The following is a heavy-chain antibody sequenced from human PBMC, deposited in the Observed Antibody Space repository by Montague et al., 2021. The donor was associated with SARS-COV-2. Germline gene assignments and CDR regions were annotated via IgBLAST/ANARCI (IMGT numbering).Heavy chain of an antibody. D-gene: IGHD5-24*01. CDR2: INYSGST. V-gene: IGHV4-59*12. CDR3: ARGFPRWRQFDGCVVY. Sequence: SETLSLTCAVYGGSISSYYWSWIRQPPGKGLEWIGDINYSGSTNYNPSLKSRVTISVDTSKNQFSLKLSSVTAADTAVYYCARGFPRWRQFDGCVVYWGQGTLVTVSS. J-gene: IGHJ4*02. CDR1: GGSISSYY.